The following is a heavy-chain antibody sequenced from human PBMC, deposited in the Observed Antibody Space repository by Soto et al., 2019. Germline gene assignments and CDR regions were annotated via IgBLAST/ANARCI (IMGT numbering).Heavy chain of an antibody. CDR2: INAGNGNT. J-gene: IGHJ4*02. V-gene: IGHV1-3*01. D-gene: IGHD2-15*01. Sequence: QVQLVQSGAEVKKPGASVKVSCKASGYTFTNYAMHWVRQAPGQRLEWMGWINAGNGNTKYSQKFQGRVTITRDTSASTAYMEPSSLRSEDTAVYYCARALGVVTDDYWGQGTLVTVSS. CDR1: GYTFTNYA. CDR3: ARALGVVTDDY.